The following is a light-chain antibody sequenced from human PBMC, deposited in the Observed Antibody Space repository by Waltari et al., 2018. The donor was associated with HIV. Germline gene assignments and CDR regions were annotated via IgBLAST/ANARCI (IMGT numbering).Light chain of an antibody. V-gene: IGLV1-47*01. CDR1: SSNIGSNY. CDR2: RDT. Sequence: QSVLTQPPSASGTPGQRVTISCSGSSSNIGSNYVYWYQHLPGTTPKLLIYRDTQRPSSVPDRFSGSKSGTSASLAISGRRSEDEADYYCAAWDDSLSPHVVFGAGTKLTVL. J-gene: IGLJ2*01. CDR3: AAWDDSLSPHVV.